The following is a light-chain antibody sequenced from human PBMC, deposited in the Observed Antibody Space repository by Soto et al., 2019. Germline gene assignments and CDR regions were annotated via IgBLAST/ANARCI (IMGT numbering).Light chain of an antibody. J-gene: IGLJ1*01. CDR1: SSNIGAGYD. Sequence: QSVLTQPPSVSGAPGQRVTISCTGSSSNIGAGYDVYWYQQLPGTAPKVLIYGNSNRPSGVPDRFSGFKSGNTASLTISGLQAEDEADYYCSSFTSGSTLFGTGTKLTVL. V-gene: IGLV1-40*01. CDR3: SSFTSGSTL. CDR2: GNS.